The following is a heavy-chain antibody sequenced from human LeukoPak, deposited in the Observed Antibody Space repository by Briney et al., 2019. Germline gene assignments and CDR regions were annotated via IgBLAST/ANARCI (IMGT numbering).Heavy chain of an antibody. D-gene: IGHD2-15*01. CDR2: ISNDGSNK. J-gene: IGHJ4*02. CDR1: GFTFSGAW. V-gene: IGHV3-30*18. Sequence: GGSLRLSCSGSGFTFSGAWMSWVRQAPGKGPEWVAVISNDGSNKYHAESVRGRFTISRDNSKNTLYLQMNSLRAEDTAVYYCAKDAGHCSGGSCYRQDYWGQGTLVTVSS. CDR3: AKDAGHCSGGSCYRQDY.